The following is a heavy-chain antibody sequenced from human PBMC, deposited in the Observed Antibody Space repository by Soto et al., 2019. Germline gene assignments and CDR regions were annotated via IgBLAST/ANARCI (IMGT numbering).Heavy chain of an antibody. CDR1: GYTFTSYY. CDR2: INPSGGST. V-gene: IGHV1-46*01. Sequence: ASVKVSCKASGYTFTSYYMHWVRQAPGQGLEWMGIINPSGGSTRYAQKFQGRVTITRDTSTSTVYMELSSLRSEDTAVYYCARERIVGATKNHYYYGMDVWGQGTTVTVSS. J-gene: IGHJ6*02. CDR3: ARERIVGATKNHYYYGMDV. D-gene: IGHD1-26*01.